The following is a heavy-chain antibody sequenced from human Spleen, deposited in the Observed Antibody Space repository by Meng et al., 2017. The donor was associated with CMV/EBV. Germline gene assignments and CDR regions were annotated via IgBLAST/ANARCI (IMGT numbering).Heavy chain of an antibody. V-gene: IGHV3-30*02. CDR1: GFSFSTYA. CDR2: IRYDGNTQ. Sequence: GGSLRLSCAASGFSFSTYAMHWVRQAPGKGLEWVAFIRYDGNTQYYADCVRGRFTISRDNSKNTLYLQMDSLRPTDTAVYYCAKERADYGDFWGQGTLVTVSS. CDR3: AKERADYGDF. J-gene: IGHJ4*02.